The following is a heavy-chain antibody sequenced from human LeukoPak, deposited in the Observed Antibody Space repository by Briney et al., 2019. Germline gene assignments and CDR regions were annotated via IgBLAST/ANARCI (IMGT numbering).Heavy chain of an antibody. D-gene: IGHD5-24*01. CDR3: ARGVEMATNVLAADY. V-gene: IGHV4-34*01. Sequence: KASETLSLTCAVYGGSFSGYYWSWVRQPPGKGLEWIGEINHSGSTNYNPSLKSRVTISVDTSKNQFSLKLSSVTAADTAVYYCARGVEMATNVLAADYWGQGTLVTVSS. J-gene: IGHJ4*02. CDR2: INHSGST. CDR1: GGSFSGYY.